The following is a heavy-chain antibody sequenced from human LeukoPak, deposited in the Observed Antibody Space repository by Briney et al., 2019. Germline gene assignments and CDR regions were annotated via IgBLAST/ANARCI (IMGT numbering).Heavy chain of an antibody. CDR2: ISYDGSSK. CDR1: GFTFSNAW. Sequence: GGSLRLSCAASGFTFSNAWMSWVRQAPGKGLEWVSVISYDGSSKYYADSVKGRFTISRDNSKNTLYLQMNSLRAEDTAVYYCARARSSYGYGDAFDIWGQGTMVTVSS. J-gene: IGHJ3*02. D-gene: IGHD5-18*01. V-gene: IGHV3-30*03. CDR3: ARARSSYGYGDAFDI.